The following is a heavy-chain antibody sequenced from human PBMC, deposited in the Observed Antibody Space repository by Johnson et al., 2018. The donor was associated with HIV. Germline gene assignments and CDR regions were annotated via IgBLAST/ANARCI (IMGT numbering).Heavy chain of an antibody. J-gene: IGHJ3*02. V-gene: IGHV3-9*01. CDR3: AKDVYSGSFDSAFDI. Sequence: VQLVESGGGLVQPGRSLTLSCAASGFTFADYAMHWVRQAPGKGLAWVSGISWNSGTIDYADSVRGRFTISRDNSKNTLYLQMNSLRDEDTAVYYCAKDVYSGSFDSAFDIWGQGTMVTVSS. CDR1: GFTFADYA. D-gene: IGHD1-26*01. CDR2: ISWNSGTI.